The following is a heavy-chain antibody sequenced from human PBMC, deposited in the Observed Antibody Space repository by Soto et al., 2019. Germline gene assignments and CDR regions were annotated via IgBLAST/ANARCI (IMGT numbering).Heavy chain of an antibody. D-gene: IGHD3-22*01. CDR1: GFTVSSNY. J-gene: IGHJ4*02. Sequence: GGSLRLSCAASGFTVSSNYMSWVRQAPGKGLEWVSVIYSGGSTYYADSVKGRFTISRDNSKNTLYLQMNSLRAEDTAVYYCARSSSSYYYDSSGYYDYWGQGTLVTVSS. CDR3: ARSSSSYYYDSSGYYDY. CDR2: IYSGGST. V-gene: IGHV3-53*01.